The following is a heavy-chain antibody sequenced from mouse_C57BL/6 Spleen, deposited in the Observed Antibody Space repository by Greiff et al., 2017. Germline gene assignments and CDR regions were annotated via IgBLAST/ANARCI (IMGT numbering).Heavy chain of an antibody. V-gene: IGHV7-3*01. CDR2: ISHKANGYTT. Sequence: EVKVVESGGGLVQPGGSLSLSCAASGFTFTDYYMSWVRQPPGKALEWLGFISHKANGYTTEYSASVKGRFTISRDNTQSILYLQMNALRAEDSATYDCAIGQGLRGDDMDYWGQGTTVTVSS. D-gene: IGHD2-14*01. CDR1: GFTFTDYY. J-gene: IGHJ4*01. CDR3: AIGQGLRGDDMDY.